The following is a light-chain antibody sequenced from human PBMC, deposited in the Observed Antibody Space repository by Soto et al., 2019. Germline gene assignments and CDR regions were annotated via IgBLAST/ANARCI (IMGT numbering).Light chain of an antibody. V-gene: IGLV1-51*01. CDR2: DDN. Sequence: SVLTQPPSVSAAPGQKVTISCSGNSSNNKTQYVSWYQQLPGTAPKLLIYDDNKRPSVIPDRFSGSKSGTSATLGISGLRNAAEDDYYCVTWDSSMSDVVFGGWPKLTVL. CDR3: VTWDSSMSDVV. CDR1: SSNNKTQY. J-gene: IGLJ2*01.